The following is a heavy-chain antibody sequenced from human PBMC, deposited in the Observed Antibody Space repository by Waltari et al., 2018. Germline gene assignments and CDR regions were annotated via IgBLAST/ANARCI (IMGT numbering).Heavy chain of an antibody. V-gene: IGHV3-53*01. Sequence: EVQLVESGGGLIQPGGSLRLSCAASGLTVSNNYMSWVRQAPGKGLEWVSVIYSGDTAYYADSVKGRFTISRDNSKNTVYLQMNSLRAEDTAVYFCAREWMLGSSPNWGQGTLVTVSS. D-gene: IGHD6-6*01. J-gene: IGHJ4*02. CDR3: AREWMLGSSPN. CDR1: GLTVSNNY. CDR2: IYSGDTA.